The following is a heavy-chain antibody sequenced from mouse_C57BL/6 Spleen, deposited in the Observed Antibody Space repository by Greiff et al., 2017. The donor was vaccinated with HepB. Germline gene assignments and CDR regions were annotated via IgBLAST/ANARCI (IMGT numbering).Heavy chain of an antibody. CDR1: GFTFSSYA. D-gene: IGHD2-5*01. Sequence: EVKLVESGGGLVKPGGSLKLSCAASGFTFSSYAMSWVRQTPEKRLEWVATISDGGSYTYYPDNVKGRFTISRDNAKNNLYLQMSHLKSEDTAMYYCARERHYSNYPHWYFDVWGTGTTVTVSS. J-gene: IGHJ1*03. V-gene: IGHV5-4*01. CDR2: ISDGGSYT. CDR3: ARERHYSNYPHWYFDV.